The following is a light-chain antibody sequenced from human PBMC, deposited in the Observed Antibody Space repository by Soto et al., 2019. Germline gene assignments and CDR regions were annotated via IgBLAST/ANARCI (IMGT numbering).Light chain of an antibody. CDR2: EGT. V-gene: IGLV2-23*01. CDR3: CSYAGSSTLV. J-gene: IGLJ1*01. Sequence: QSALTQPASVSGSPGQSITISCTGTNNDFGNYNLVSWYQQHPGKAPKLMLFEGTKRPSGVSNRFSGSKSGNTASLTVSGLQAEDEADYYCCSYAGSSTLVFGTGTKVTVL. CDR1: NNDFGNYNL.